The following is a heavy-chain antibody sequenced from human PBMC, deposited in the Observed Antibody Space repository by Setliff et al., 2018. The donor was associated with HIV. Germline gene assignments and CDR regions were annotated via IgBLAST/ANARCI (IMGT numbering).Heavy chain of an antibody. J-gene: IGHJ3*02. CDR1: GGSISSSNW. CDR3: ARATPGYNYGSRHAFDI. CDR2: IYHGGST. D-gene: IGHD5-18*01. Sequence: KTSETLSLTCAVSGGSISSSNWWSWVRRPPGKGLEWIGEIYHGGSTNYNPSLKSRVTISVDKSKNQFSLKLSSVTAADTAVCYCARATPGYNYGSRHAFDIWGQGTKVTVSS. V-gene: IGHV4-4*02.